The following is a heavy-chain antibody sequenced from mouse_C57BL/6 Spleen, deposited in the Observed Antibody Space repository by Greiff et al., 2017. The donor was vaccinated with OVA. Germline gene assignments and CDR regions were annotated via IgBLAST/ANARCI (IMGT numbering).Heavy chain of an antibody. Sequence: VQLQQPGAELVKPGASVKLSCKASGYTFTSYCMHWVKQRPGQGLEWIGMIHPNSGSTNYNEKFKSKATMTVDKSSSTAYLQLSSLTSEDSAVYYCASITTVEATYYFDYWGQGTTLTVSS. V-gene: IGHV1-64*01. CDR2: IHPNSGST. CDR3: ASITTVEATYYFDY. CDR1: GYTFTSYC. J-gene: IGHJ2*01. D-gene: IGHD1-1*01.